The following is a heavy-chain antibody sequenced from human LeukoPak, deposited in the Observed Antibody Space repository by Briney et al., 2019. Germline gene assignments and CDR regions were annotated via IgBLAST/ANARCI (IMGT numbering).Heavy chain of an antibody. Sequence: SETLSLTCAVYGGSFSGYYWSWIRQPPGKGLEWIGEINHSGSTNYNPSLKSRVTISVDTSKNQFSLKLSSVTAADTAVYYCARVVANLKAVDYWGQGTPVTVSS. V-gene: IGHV4-34*01. D-gene: IGHD5-12*01. CDR2: INHSGST. J-gene: IGHJ4*02. CDR1: GGSFSGYY. CDR3: ARVVANLKAVDY.